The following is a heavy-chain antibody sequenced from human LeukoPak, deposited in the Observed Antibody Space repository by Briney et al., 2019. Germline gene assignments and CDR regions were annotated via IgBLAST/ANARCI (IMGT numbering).Heavy chain of an antibody. CDR2: IYTSGST. J-gene: IGHJ4*02. D-gene: IGHD3-22*01. V-gene: IGHV4-4*07. Sequence: PSETLSLTCTVPGGSISSYYWSWIRQPAGKGLEWIGRIYTSGSTNYNPSLKSRVTMSVDTSKNQFSLKLSSVTAADTAVYYCARQDYYDSSGYAYDYWGQGTLVTVSS. CDR3: ARQDYYDSSGYAYDY. CDR1: GGSISSYY.